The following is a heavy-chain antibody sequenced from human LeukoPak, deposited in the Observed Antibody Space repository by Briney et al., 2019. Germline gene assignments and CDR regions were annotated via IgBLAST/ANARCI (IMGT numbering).Heavy chain of an antibody. Sequence: PGGSLRLSCAVSGFPFSIYEMNWVRQAPGKGLEWVSNIGSSGTTIYYADSVKGRFPISRDNAKSSLYLQMNSLRVEDTAVYYCALLAVASDFDYWGQGALVIVSS. D-gene: IGHD6-19*01. CDR2: IGSSGTTI. CDR3: ALLAVASDFDY. V-gene: IGHV3-48*03. CDR1: GFPFSIYE. J-gene: IGHJ4*02.